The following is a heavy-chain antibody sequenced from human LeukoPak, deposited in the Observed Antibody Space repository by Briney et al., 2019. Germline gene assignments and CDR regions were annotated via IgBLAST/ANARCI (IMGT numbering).Heavy chain of an antibody. D-gene: IGHD5-12*01. J-gene: IGHJ4*02. CDR2: IYHSGRT. Sequence: SETLSLTCAVSGGSIISGNRWSWVRPPPGKGLEWIGEIYHSGRTNYNPSLKSRVTISLDKSKNQFSLNLSSVTAADTALYYCASSDGLPPRSDSSYDVFDYWGQGTLVTVSS. V-gene: IGHV4-4*02. CDR1: GGSIISGNR. CDR3: ASSDGLPPRSDSSYDVFDY.